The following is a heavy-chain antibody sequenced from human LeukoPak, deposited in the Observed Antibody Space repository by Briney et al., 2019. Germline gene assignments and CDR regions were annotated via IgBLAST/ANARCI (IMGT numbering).Heavy chain of an antibody. CDR3: ARDRPHNWFDP. CDR1: GIAFSNHW. J-gene: IGHJ5*02. Sequence: GGSLRLSCAASGIAFSNHWMHWVRQAPGKGLEWVSWINNDGSYAVYADSVRARFTISRDNAKNTLYLQMNSLRPEDTAVYYCARDRPHNWFDPWGQGTLVTVPS. CDR2: INNDGSYA. V-gene: IGHV3-74*01.